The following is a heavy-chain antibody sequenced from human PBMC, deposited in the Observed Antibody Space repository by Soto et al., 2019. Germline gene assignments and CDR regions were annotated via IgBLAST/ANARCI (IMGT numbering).Heavy chain of an antibody. CDR3: AKFRGPSYSYYYMGV. CDR2: IRGSGRTT. V-gene: IGHV3-23*01. J-gene: IGHJ6*03. Sequence: EVQLLESGGGLVQPGGSLRLSCAASGFTFGTYAMKWLRQAPGRGLECASVIRGSGRTTYYADSVKGRFTVSRDNSKNTMYLQMNSLRAEDTALYYCAKFRGPSYSYYYMGVWGKGTTVTVSS. CDR1: GFTFGTYA. D-gene: IGHD3-16*01.